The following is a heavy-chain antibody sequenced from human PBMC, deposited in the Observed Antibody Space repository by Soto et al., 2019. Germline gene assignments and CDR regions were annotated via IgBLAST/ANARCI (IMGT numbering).Heavy chain of an antibody. Sequence: GGSLRLSCAASGFTFSSYAMSWVRQAPGKGLEWVSAISGSGGSTYYTDSVKGRFTISRDNSKNTLYLQMNSLRAEDTAVYYCVKGRWLHPYWYFDFWAVAPWSPSPQ. D-gene: IGHD5-12*01. J-gene: IGHJ2*01. CDR3: VKGRWLHPYWYFDF. CDR2: ISGSGGST. CDR1: GFTFSSYA. V-gene: IGHV3-23*01.